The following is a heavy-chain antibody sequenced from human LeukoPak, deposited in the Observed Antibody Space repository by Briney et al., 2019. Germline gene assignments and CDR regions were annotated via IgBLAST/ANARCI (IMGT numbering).Heavy chain of an antibody. CDR1: GFTFSSYA. CDR3: AKWKTSGWDQDSFDI. Sequence: GASLRLSCAAAGFTFSSYAMSWVRQAPGKGLEWVSRIIATGGSTYYADSVKGRFAISRDNSKNTLYLQLNSLRVEDTAVYYCAKWKTSGWDQDSFDIWGQGTMVTVSS. V-gene: IGHV3-23*01. J-gene: IGHJ3*02. D-gene: IGHD6-19*01. CDR2: IIATGGST.